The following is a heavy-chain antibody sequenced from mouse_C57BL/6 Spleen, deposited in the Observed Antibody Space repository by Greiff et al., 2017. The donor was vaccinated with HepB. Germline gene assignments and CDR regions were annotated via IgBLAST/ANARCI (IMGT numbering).Heavy chain of an antibody. CDR2: IDPSDSYT. V-gene: IGHV1-69*01. J-gene: IGHJ2*01. CDR3: ARSDYDEGYYFDY. Sequence: QVQLQQPGAELVMPGASVKLSCKASGYTFTSYWMHWVKQRPGQGLEWIGEIDPSDSYTNYNQKLKGKSTLTVDKSSSTAYMQLSSLTSEDSAVYYCARSDYDEGYYFDYWGQGTTLTVSS. CDR1: GYTFTSYW. D-gene: IGHD2-4*01.